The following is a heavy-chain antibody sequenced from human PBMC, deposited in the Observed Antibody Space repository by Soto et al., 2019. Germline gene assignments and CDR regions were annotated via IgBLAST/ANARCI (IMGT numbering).Heavy chain of an antibody. Sequence: QVPLQESGPGLVKPSETLSLSCTVSGGSISNYYWSWFRQTPGKGLEWIGYVHDSWGSNYNPSLKSRVAISLDTTKSQFSLRLTSVTATDAAVYSCARGGLGALHGRVDVWGQGTTVTVSS. J-gene: IGHJ6*02. CDR1: GGSISNYY. V-gene: IGHV4-59*08. D-gene: IGHD3-16*01. CDR2: VHDSWGS. CDR3: ARGGLGALHGRVDV.